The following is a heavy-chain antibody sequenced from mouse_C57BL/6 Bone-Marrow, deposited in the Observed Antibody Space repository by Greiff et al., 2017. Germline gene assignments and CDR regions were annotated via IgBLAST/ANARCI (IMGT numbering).Heavy chain of an antibody. CDR3: ARNYGTAYYAMDY. D-gene: IGHD2-4*01. CDR1: GYTFTSYW. J-gene: IGHJ4*01. V-gene: IGHV1-69*01. Sequence: VKLQQPGAGLVMPWASVKLSCTASGYTFTSYWMHWVRQRPGQGLEWIGEIDPSDSYTNYNQQFKGKSTLTVDNSSSTAYIQMSSLTSEDSAVYYCARNYGTAYYAMDYWGQGTSVTVSS. CDR2: IDPSDSYT.